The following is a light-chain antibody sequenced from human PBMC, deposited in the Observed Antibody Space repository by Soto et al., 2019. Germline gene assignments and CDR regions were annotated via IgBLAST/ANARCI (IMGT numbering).Light chain of an antibody. V-gene: IGKV3-15*01. CDR3: QQYNEWPRT. CDR2: GAS. CDR1: ESVSSK. J-gene: IGKJ2*01. Sequence: EIVMTQSPATLSVSPGERATLSCRASESVSSKLVWYQKKPGQPPRLLIYGASDRVAGVPDRFSGSGSGTDFTLTISGLQSEDCAVYYCQQYNEWPRTFGQGTKLEIK.